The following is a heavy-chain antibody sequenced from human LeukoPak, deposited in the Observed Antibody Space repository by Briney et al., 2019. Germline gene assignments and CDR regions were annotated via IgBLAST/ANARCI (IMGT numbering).Heavy chain of an antibody. D-gene: IGHD3-22*01. V-gene: IGHV4-39*07. CDR3: ARGGYYDSTLY. J-gene: IGHJ4*02. CDR1: GGSISSSSYY. Sequence: SETLSLTCTVSGGSISSSSYYWGWIRQPPGKGLEWIGSIYYSGSTYYNPSLKSRVTISVDTSKNQFSLKLSSVTAADTAVYYCARGGYYDSTLYWGQGTLVTVSS. CDR2: IYYSGST.